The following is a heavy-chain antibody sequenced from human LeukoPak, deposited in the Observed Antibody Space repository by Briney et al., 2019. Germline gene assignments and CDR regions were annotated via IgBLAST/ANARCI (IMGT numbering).Heavy chain of an antibody. J-gene: IGHJ6*03. D-gene: IGHD6-13*01. Sequence: PSETLSLTCTVSVGSISSYYWSWIRQPPGKGLEWIGYIYYSGSTNYNPSLKSRVTISVDTSKNQFSLKLSSVTAADTAVYYRARSYSSSWSYYYYYYMDVWGKGTTVTVSS. CDR2: IYYSGST. CDR1: VGSISSYY. CDR3: ARSYSSSWSYYYYYYMDV. V-gene: IGHV4-59*01.